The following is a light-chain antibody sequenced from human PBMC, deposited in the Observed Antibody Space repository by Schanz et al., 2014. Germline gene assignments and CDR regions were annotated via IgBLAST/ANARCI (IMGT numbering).Light chain of an antibody. CDR3: CSFTSSSTLRGV. J-gene: IGLJ3*02. Sequence: QSALTQPASVSGSPGQSITISCTGTSSDVGNYNLVSWYQQHPGKAPKLMIYDVNNRPSGVSHRFSGSKSGNTASLTISGLQAEDEAYYYCCSFTSSSTLRGVFGGGTKLTVL. CDR1: SSDVGNYNL. CDR2: DVN. V-gene: IGLV2-14*02.